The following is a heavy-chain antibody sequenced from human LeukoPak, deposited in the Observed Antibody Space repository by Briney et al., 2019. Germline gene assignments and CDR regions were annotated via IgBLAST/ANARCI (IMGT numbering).Heavy chain of an antibody. Sequence: GGSLRLSCAASGFTVSSNYMNWVRQAPGKGLEWVSIIYSGGSTYYADSVKGRFTISRDNSKNTLYLQMNSLRAEDTAVYYCARDQGPAAGHYGMDVWGQRTTVTVSS. CDR3: ARDQGPAAGHYGMDV. J-gene: IGHJ6*02. CDR2: IYSGGST. CDR1: GFTVSSNY. V-gene: IGHV3-53*01. D-gene: IGHD6-19*01.